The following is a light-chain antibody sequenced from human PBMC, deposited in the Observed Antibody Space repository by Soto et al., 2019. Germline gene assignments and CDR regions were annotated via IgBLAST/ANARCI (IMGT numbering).Light chain of an antibody. V-gene: IGKV4-1*01. Sequence: DIEMTQSPDSLAVSLGERATINCKSSQSVLYSSNNNSYLAWYQQKPGKPPKLLICWASTRKSEIPDQCRGSGLCTYLTISIRGLQAEYVAIYYGQQSYTPCTFGEGPKLDIK. CDR1: QSVLYSSNNNSY. J-gene: IGKJ2*02. CDR3: QQSYTPCT. CDR2: WAS.